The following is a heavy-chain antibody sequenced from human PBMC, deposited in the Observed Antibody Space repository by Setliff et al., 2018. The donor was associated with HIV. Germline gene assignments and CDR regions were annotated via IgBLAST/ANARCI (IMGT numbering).Heavy chain of an antibody. V-gene: IGHV4-34*01. J-gene: IGHJ3*02. CDR2: INHDRTT. CDR1: GGSSSGYY. Sequence: SETLSLTCAVYGGSSSGYYWSWIRQPPGKGLEWIGEINHDRTTNYNPSLKSRVTISVDMSKNQFSLKLTSVAAADTAVYYCAKRPGYGYPFHIWGQGTMVTVSS. D-gene: IGHD5-18*01. CDR3: AKRPGYGYPFHI.